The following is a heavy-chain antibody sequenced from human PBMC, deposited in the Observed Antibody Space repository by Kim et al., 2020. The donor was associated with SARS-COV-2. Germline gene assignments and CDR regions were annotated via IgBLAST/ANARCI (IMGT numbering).Heavy chain of an antibody. D-gene: IGHD6-19*01. Sequence: VKGRFTISRDNSKSTLYLQMNSLRAEDTAVYYCARDRIAVAGTYYYGMDVWGQGTTVTVSS. J-gene: IGHJ6*02. V-gene: IGHV3-30*07. CDR3: ARDRIAVAGTYYYGMDV.